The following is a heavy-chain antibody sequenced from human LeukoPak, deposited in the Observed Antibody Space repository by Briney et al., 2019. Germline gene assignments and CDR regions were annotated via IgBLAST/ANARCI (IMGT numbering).Heavy chain of an antibody. CDR1: GRSISSYY. Sequence: SETLSLTCTVSGRSISSYYWSWIRQPPGKGLEWIGYIYYSGSTNYNPSLKSRVTISVDTSKNQFSLKLSSVTAADTDVYYCARDSSSWSYWGQGTLVTVSS. V-gene: IGHV4-59*01. D-gene: IGHD6-13*01. CDR2: IYYSGST. CDR3: ARDSSSWSY. J-gene: IGHJ4*02.